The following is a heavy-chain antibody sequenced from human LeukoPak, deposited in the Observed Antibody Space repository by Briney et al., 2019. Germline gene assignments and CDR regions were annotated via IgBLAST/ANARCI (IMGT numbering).Heavy chain of an antibody. J-gene: IGHJ5*02. CDR3: AKVSGRTYDYVWGSYET. CDR2: ISWNSGSI. Sequence: GGSLRLSCAASGFTFDDYAMHWVRQAPGKGLEWVSGISWNSGSIGYADSVKGRFTISRDNAKNSLYLQMNSLRAEDTALYYCAKVSGRTYDYVWGSYETWGQGTLVTVSP. CDR1: GFTFDDYA. D-gene: IGHD3-16*01. V-gene: IGHV3-9*01.